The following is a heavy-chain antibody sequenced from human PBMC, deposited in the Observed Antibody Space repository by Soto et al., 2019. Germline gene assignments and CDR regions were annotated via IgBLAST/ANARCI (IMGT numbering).Heavy chain of an antibody. CDR3: ARTPPD. Sequence: QVQLQESGPGLVKPSQTLSLTCTVSGGSISSGGYYWSWIRQHPGKGLEWIGYIYYSGTTYYNPSPKSRGTIAVDTSKNPFSLKLGSGTAAGTAGDYCARTPPDWGQGTLVTVSS. V-gene: IGHV4-31*03. CDR2: IYYSGTT. J-gene: IGHJ4*02. CDR1: GGSISSGGYY. D-gene: IGHD2-2*01.